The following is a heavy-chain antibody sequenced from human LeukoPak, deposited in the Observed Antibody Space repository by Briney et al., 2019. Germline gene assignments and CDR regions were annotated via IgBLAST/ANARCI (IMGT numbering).Heavy chain of an antibody. CDR3: ATYSGYDRIFDH. CDR2: ISGGSSAI. J-gene: IGHJ4*02. D-gene: IGHD5-12*01. CDR1: GFTFSSHA. Sequence: GGSLRLSCAASGFTFSSHAMNWVRQAPGKGLEWVSYISGGSSAIYYTDSVKGRFTISRDNAEKSVYLQMNGLRAEDTAVYYCATYSGYDRIFDHWGQGTLVTVSS. V-gene: IGHV3-48*01.